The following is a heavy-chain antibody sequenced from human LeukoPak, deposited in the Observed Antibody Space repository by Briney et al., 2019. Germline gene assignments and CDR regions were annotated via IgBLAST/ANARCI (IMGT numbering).Heavy chain of an antibody. J-gene: IGHJ6*02. Sequence: SETLSLTCAVYGGSFSGYYWSWIRQPPGKGLEWIGEINHSGSTNYNPSLKSRITTSVDTSKNQFSLKLSSVTAADTAVYYCARCTSPLSAPLWGLDVWGQGTKVTVSS. CDR2: INHSGST. CDR3: ARCTSPLSAPLWGLDV. CDR1: GGSFSGYY. V-gene: IGHV4-34*09. D-gene: IGHD2-21*01.